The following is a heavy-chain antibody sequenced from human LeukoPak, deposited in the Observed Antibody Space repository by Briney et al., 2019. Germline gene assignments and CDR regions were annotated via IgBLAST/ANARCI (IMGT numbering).Heavy chain of an antibody. CDR1: GFIFSNYA. CDR2: ISGSGGST. V-gene: IGHV3-23*01. D-gene: IGHD3-3*01. Sequence: GGSLRLSCAVSGFIFSNYAMNWVRQAPGKGLEWVSAISGSGGSTYYADSVKGRFTTSRDNSKNTLYLQMNSLRAEDTALYYCARVVYDFWSAYDYWGQGTLVTVSS. CDR3: ARVVYDFWSAYDY. J-gene: IGHJ4*02.